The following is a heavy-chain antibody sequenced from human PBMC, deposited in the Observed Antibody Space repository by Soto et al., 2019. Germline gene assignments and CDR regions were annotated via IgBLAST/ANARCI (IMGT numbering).Heavy chain of an antibody. V-gene: IGHV3-33*08. J-gene: IGHJ6*03. CDR2: IWYDGSNK. CDR3: ARAPSLGLYYYYYMDV. CDR1: GFTFSSYG. D-gene: IGHD3-16*02. Sequence: GGSLRLSCAASGFTFSSYGMHWVHQAPGKGLEWVAVIWYDGSNKYYADSVKGRFTISRDNSKNTLYLQMNSLRAEDTAVYYCARAPSLGLYYYYYMDVWGKGTTVTVSS.